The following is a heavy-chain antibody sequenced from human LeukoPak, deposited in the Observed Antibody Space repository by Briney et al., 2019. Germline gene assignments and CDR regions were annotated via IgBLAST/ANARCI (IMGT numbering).Heavy chain of an antibody. V-gene: IGHV1-2*02. CDR1: GYTFTGYY. Sequence: ASVKVSCKASGYTFTGYYMHWVRQAPGQGLEWMGWINPNSGGTNYAQKFQGRVTITADKSTSTGYMELRSLTSDDTAVYYCARDLTAIAGVPGDYFDHWGQGTLVTISS. J-gene: IGHJ4*02. CDR3: ARDLTAIAGVPGDYFDH. D-gene: IGHD6-13*01. CDR2: INPNSGGT.